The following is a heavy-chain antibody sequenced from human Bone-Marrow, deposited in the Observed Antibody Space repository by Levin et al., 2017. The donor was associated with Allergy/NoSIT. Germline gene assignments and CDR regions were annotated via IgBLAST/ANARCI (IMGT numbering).Heavy chain of an antibody. Sequence: GESLKISCADSGFSFDRHSMHWVRQAPGKGLEWVANIFFDGSEKYYADSVKGRFTISRDNRKNTLYLQMDSLRPEDTAVYYCAREGPFYENMPFREQNAFNLWGQGTMVTFST. CDR1: GFSFDRHS. V-gene: IGHV3-30-3*01. J-gene: IGHJ3*01. CDR3: AREGPFYENMPFREQNAFNL. CDR2: IFFDGSEK. D-gene: IGHD1/OR15-1a*01.